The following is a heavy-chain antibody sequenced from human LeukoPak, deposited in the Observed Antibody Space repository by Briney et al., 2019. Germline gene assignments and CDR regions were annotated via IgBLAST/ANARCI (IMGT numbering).Heavy chain of an antibody. V-gene: IGHV4-39*07. CDR3: ARGIQQLFFVFNYFDY. Sequence: SETLSLTCTVSGDSISSGSYYWSWIRQPPGKGLEWIGSIYHSGSTYYNPSLKSRVTISVDTSKNQFSLKLSSVTAADTAVYYCARGIQQLFFVFNYFDYWGQGTLVTVSS. CDR1: GDSISSGSYY. J-gene: IGHJ4*02. CDR2: IYHSGST. D-gene: IGHD6-13*01.